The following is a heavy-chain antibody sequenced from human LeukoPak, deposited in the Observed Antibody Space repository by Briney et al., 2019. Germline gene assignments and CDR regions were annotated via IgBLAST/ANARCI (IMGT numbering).Heavy chain of an antibody. CDR3: AKALPAVSRGGYYYYGMDV. CDR2: ISYDGSNK. D-gene: IGHD3-10*01. V-gene: IGHV3-30*18. CDR1: GFTFSSYG. Sequence: VGSLRLSCAASGFTFSSYGMPWVRQAPGKGLEWVAVISYDGSNKYYADSVKGRFTISRDNSKNTLYLQMNSLRAEDTAVYYCAKALPAVSRGGYYYYGMDVWGQGTTVTVSS. J-gene: IGHJ6*02.